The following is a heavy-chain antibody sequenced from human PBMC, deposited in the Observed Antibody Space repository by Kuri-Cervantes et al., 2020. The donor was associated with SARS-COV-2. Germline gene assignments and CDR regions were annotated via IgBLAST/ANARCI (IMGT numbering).Heavy chain of an antibody. Sequence: GESLKISCAASGFTFSSYGMHWVRQAPGKGLEWVAVIWYDGSNKYYADSVKGRFTISRDNSKNTLYLQMNSLSAEDTAVYYCAKDRDSSSWLHWYFDLWGRGTLVTVSS. CDR1: GFTFSSYG. J-gene: IGHJ2*01. CDR3: AKDRDSSSWLHWYFDL. D-gene: IGHD6-13*01. V-gene: IGHV3-33*06. CDR2: IWYDGSNK.